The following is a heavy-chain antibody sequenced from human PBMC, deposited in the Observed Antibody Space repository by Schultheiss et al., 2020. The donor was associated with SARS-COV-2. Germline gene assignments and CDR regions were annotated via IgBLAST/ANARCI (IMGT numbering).Heavy chain of an antibody. Sequence: GGSLRLSCAASGFTFSSYAMSWVRQAPGKGLEWVSSISSSSSYIYYADSVKGRFTISRDNAKNSLYLQMNSLRAEDTAVYYCAREVVAATPGILDYWGQGTLVTVSS. CDR3: AREVVAATPGILDY. V-gene: IGHV3-21*01. J-gene: IGHJ4*02. CDR1: GFTFSSYA. CDR2: ISSSSSYI. D-gene: IGHD2-15*01.